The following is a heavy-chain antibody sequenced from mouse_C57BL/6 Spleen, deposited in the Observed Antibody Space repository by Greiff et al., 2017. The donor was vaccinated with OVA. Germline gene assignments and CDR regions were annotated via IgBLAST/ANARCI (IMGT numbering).Heavy chain of an antibody. Sequence: VQRVESGPGLVQPSQSLSITCTVSGFSLTSYGVHWVRQSPGKGLEWLGVIWRGGSTDYNAAFMSRLSITKDNSKSQVFFKMNSLQADDTAIYYCAKRRDYGSSYDYAMDYWGQGTSVTVSS. CDR1: GFSLTSYG. V-gene: IGHV2-5*01. J-gene: IGHJ4*01. CDR2: IWRGGST. CDR3: AKRRDYGSSYDYAMDY. D-gene: IGHD1-1*01.